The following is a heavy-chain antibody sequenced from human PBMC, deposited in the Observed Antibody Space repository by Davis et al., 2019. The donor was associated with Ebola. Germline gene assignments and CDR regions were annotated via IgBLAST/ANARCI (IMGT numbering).Heavy chain of an antibody. CDR2: VIPILDKA. Sequence: AASVKVSCKASGYTFTDYYLHWVRQAPGQGLEWMGRVIPILDKANYAPKFEGRVTITADKSTSTAYMELSSLRSEDTAVYYCARGRGTGHFDYWGQGTLVTVSS. D-gene: IGHD1-1*01. V-gene: IGHV1-69*04. CDR1: GYTFTDYY. CDR3: ARGRGTGHFDY. J-gene: IGHJ4*02.